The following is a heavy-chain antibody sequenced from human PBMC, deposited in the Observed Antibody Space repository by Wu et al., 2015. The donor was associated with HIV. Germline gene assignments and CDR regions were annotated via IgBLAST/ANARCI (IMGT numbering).Heavy chain of an antibody. V-gene: IGHV4-38-2*01. CDR1: GTSVSSDYY. J-gene: IGHJ3*02. CDR3: ARRSELMGVAFDI. CDR2: LYHTGST. D-gene: IGHD3-16*01. Sequence: QVQLQESGPGLVKPSETLSLTCVVSGTSVSSDYYWGWIRQTPGKGLEWIGTLYHTGSTYYNPSLKSRVTISVDTSQNHFSLKLNSVTAADTAVYYCARRSELMGVAFDIWGQGTMVTVSS.